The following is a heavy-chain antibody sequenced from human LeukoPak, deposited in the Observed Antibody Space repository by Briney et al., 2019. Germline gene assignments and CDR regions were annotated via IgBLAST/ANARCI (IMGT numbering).Heavy chain of an antibody. CDR3: AKRGVVIRVILVGFHKEAYYFDS. V-gene: IGHV3-30*07. Sequence: GRSLRLSCAASGFTFSAYAMHWVRLAPGKGLEWVAVISYDGSNKYYADSVKGRFTISRDNSKNTLYLQMSSLRAEDTAVYFCAKRGVVIRVILVGFHKEAYYFDSWGQGALVTVSS. J-gene: IGHJ4*02. CDR2: ISYDGSNK. D-gene: IGHD3-22*01. CDR1: GFTFSAYA.